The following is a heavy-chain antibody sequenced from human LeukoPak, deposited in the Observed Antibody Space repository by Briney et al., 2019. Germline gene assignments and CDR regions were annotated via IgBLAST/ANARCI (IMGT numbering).Heavy chain of an antibody. CDR2: ISGNGGST. J-gene: IGHJ3*02. Sequence: GSLRLSCAVSGFTFSDFGMHWVRQAPGKGLEYVAAISGNGGSTYYADSVKGRFTISRDNPKNTLYLQMGSLRADDMAVYYCARARGCSSTTCYNAFDIWGQGTMVTVSS. D-gene: IGHD2-2*02. CDR3: ARARGCSSTTCYNAFDI. CDR1: GFTFSDFG. V-gene: IGHV3-64*02.